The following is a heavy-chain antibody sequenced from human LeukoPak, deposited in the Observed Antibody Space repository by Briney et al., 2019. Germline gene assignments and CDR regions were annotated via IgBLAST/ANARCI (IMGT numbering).Heavy chain of an antibody. CDR3: AGGFQSGGYGFDI. D-gene: IGHD6-19*01. V-gene: IGHV6-1*01. Sequence: SQTLSLTYAISGDSVSSNSAAWNWIRQSPSRGLEWLGRTHYRSKWYIDYAGSVRSRITINPDTSKNQFSLQLNSVTPEDTAVYYCAGGFQSGGYGFDIWGQGTMVTVSS. CDR1: GDSVSSNSAA. J-gene: IGHJ3*02. CDR2: THYRSKWYI.